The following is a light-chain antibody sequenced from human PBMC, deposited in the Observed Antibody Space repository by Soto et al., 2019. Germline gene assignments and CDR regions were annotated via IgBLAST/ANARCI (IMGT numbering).Light chain of an antibody. V-gene: IGKV4-1*01. CDR3: QQYYTTPPA. J-gene: IGKJ5*01. CDR2: WAS. Sequence: DIVMTQSPDSLAVSLGERATINCKSSQSVLYSSNNKNYLAWYQQKPGQPPKLLIYWASTRESGVPDRFSGIGAGTVFTLTISSLQAEDVAVYYCQQYYTTPPAFGQGTRLEIK. CDR1: QSVLYSSNNKNY.